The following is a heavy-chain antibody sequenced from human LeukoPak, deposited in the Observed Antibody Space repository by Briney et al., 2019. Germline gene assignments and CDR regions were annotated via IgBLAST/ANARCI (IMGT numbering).Heavy chain of an antibody. Sequence: GGSLRLSCAASGFTFSSYAMHWVRQAPGKGLEWVAVISYDGSNKYYADSVKGRFTISRDNFKNTLYLQMNSLRAEDTAVYYCARDHFFGVYGDYFDYWGQGTLVTVSS. J-gene: IGHJ4*02. V-gene: IGHV3-30-3*01. CDR2: ISYDGSNK. CDR3: ARDHFFGVYGDYFDY. D-gene: IGHD4-17*01. CDR1: GFTFSSYA.